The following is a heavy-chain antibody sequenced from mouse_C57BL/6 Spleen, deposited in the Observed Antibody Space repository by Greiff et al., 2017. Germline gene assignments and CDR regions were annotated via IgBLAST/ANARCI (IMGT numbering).Heavy chain of an antibody. Sequence: DVMLVESGGDLVKPGGSLKLSCAASGFTFSSYGMSWVRQTPDKRLEWVATISSGGSYTYYPDSVKGRFTISRDNAKNTLYLQMSSLKSEDTAMYYCARHERAGNYFDYWGQGTTLTVSS. CDR3: ARHERAGNYFDY. CDR1: GFTFSSYG. CDR2: ISSGGSYT. V-gene: IGHV5-6*02. J-gene: IGHJ2*01.